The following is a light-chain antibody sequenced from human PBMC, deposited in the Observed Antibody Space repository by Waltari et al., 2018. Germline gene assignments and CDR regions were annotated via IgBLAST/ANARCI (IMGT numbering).Light chain of an antibody. V-gene: IGLV3-21*04. J-gene: IGLJ1*01. CDR3: HVWHPDVDPGV. Sequence: SYVLTQPPSVSVPPGETARITCGGDNIGSYSVHWYPQRPGQAPMLVIYYDSDRPSGIPERFSGSNSGNTATLTISRVEAGDEAKYYCHVWHPDVDPGVFGTGTDVTVL. CDR2: YDS. CDR1: NIGSYS.